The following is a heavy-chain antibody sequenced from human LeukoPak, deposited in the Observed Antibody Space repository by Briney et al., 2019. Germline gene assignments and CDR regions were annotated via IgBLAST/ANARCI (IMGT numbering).Heavy chain of an antibody. Sequence: PGGSLRLSCAASGFTVSSNYMSWVRQAPGKGLEWVSYISSSSTIYYADSVKGRFTISRDNAKNSLYLQMNSLRDEDTAVYYCARGPLLWFGDPLPQFDYWGQGTLVTVSS. J-gene: IGHJ4*02. V-gene: IGHV3-69-1*01. D-gene: IGHD3-10*01. CDR2: ISSSSTI. CDR3: ARGPLLWFGDPLPQFDY. CDR1: GFTVSSNY.